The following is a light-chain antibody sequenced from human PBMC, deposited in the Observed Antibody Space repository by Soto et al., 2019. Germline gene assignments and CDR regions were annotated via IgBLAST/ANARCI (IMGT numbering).Light chain of an antibody. CDR1: QSVNSY. CDR3: QQRSTWIT. V-gene: IGKV3-11*01. Sequence: IVLTQSPATLSLSPGERATLSCRASQSVNSYLAWYQHKPGQSPRLLIYAASIRATGIPARFSGSGSGTDFTLTISSLEPEDFAVYYCQQRSTWITFGGGTKVEFK. CDR2: AAS. J-gene: IGKJ4*01.